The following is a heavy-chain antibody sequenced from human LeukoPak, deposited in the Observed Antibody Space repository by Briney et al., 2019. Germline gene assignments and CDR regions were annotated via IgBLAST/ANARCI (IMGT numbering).Heavy chain of an antibody. CDR1: GFTFSSYD. V-gene: IGHV3-13*03. Sequence: PGGSLRLSCAACGFTFSSYDMHWVRQATGKGLEWVSAIGTAGDTYYPGSVKGQFTISRENAKNALYLQMNSLRAEDTAVYYCARVSIAVAAGDYWGQGTLVTVSS. J-gene: IGHJ4*02. D-gene: IGHD6-19*01. CDR3: ARVSIAVAAGDY. CDR2: IGTAGDT.